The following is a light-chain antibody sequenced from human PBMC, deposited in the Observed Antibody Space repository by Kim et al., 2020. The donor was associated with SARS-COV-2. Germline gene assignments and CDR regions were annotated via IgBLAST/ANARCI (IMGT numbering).Light chain of an antibody. V-gene: IGKV1-33*01. Sequence: DIQMTQSPSSLSASVGDRVTITCQASEDISKYLNWYQQKAGKAPKLLINDASNLETGVPSRFSGTGSGKVFTLTISSLQPEDFTTFHCQQYNNLPYTFGQGTKREI. CDR3: QQYNNLPYT. CDR1: EDISKY. J-gene: IGKJ2*01. CDR2: DAS.